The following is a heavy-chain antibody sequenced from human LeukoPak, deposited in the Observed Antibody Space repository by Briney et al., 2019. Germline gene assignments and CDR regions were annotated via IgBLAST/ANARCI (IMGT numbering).Heavy chain of an antibody. Sequence: GGSLRLSCAASGFTFSSYAMSWVRQAPGKGLEWVSAISGSGGSTYYADSVRGRFTISRDNSKNTLYLQMNSLRAEDTAVYYCAKDGYSSSWFRWFDPWGQGTLVTVSS. CDR2: ISGSGGST. V-gene: IGHV3-23*01. J-gene: IGHJ5*02. D-gene: IGHD6-13*01. CDR1: GFTFSSYA. CDR3: AKDGYSSSWFRWFDP.